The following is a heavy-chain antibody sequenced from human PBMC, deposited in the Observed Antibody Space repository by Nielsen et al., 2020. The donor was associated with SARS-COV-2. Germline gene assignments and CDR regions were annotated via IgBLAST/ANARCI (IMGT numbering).Heavy chain of an antibody. J-gene: IGHJ4*02. D-gene: IGHD1-26*01. V-gene: IGHV4-34*01. Sequence: SQTLSLTCGLNGASFSGYYWGWIRQPPGKGLEWIGDITRSGNTNYNPALRSRVTISVATSKGEFSLKLTSVTAADTAVYYCARKEPNDGSFDYWGQGTLVTVSS. CDR2: ITRSGNT. CDR1: GASFSGYY. CDR3: ARKEPNDGSFDY.